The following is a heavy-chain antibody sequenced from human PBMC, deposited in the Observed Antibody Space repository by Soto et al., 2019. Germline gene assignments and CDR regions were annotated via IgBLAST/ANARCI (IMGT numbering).Heavy chain of an antibody. J-gene: IGHJ4*02. D-gene: IGHD2-2*01. Sequence: GGSLRLSCAASGFTFDDYAMHWVRQAPGKGLEWVSLISGDGGSTYYADSVKGRFTISRDNSKNSLYLQMNSLRTEDTALYYCAKDGQGTMGYCSSTSCRYIFDYWGQETLVTVSS. CDR3: AKDGQGTMGYCSSTSCRYIFDY. CDR2: ISGDGGST. CDR1: GFTFDDYA. V-gene: IGHV3-43*02.